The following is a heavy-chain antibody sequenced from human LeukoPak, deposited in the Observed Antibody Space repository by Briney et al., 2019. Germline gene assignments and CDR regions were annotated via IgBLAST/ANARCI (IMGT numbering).Heavy chain of an antibody. D-gene: IGHD6-6*01. J-gene: IGHJ6*03. CDR3: AREQLVGWYYYYMDV. Sequence: GGSLRLSCAASGFTFGDYYMSWIRQAPGKGLEWVSYIGSSGSTIYYADSVKGRFTISRDNAKNSLYLQMNSLRAEDTAVYYCAREQLVGWYYYYMDVWGKGTTVTVSS. V-gene: IGHV3-11*04. CDR2: IGSSGSTI. CDR1: GFTFGDYY.